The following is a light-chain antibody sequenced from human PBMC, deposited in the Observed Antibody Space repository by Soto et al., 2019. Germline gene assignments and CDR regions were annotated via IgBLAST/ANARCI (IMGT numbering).Light chain of an antibody. Sequence: EIELTQSPGTLSLSPWERATLSCRASQSITSTYLAWYQQKPGQAPRLLIYGASSRATGIPDRFSGSGSGTDFTLTISRLEPEDFAVYYCQQYGISPSWTFGQGTKVDIK. CDR1: QSITSTY. CDR2: GAS. CDR3: QQYGISPSWT. J-gene: IGKJ1*01. V-gene: IGKV3-20*01.